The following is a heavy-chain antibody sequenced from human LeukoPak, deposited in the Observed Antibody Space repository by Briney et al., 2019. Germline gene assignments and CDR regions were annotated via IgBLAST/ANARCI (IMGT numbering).Heavy chain of an antibody. CDR3: ARGGGRRYCSGGSCPYYFDY. V-gene: IGHV4-61*01. Sequence: PSETLSLTCTVSGGSVSSGSYYWSWIRQPPGKGLEWNGYIYYSGSTNYNPSLKSRVTISVGTSKNQCSLKLSSVTAADTAVYYCARGGGRRYCSGGSCPYYFDYGGQGTLVTVSS. D-gene: IGHD2-15*01. J-gene: IGHJ4*02. CDR2: IYYSGST. CDR1: GGSVSSGSYY.